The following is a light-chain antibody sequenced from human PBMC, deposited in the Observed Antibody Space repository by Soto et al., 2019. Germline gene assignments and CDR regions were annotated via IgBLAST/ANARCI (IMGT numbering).Light chain of an antibody. CDR3: SSYTTSNTRQIV. CDR2: DVS. J-gene: IGLJ1*01. V-gene: IGLV2-14*03. Sequence: QSVLTQPASVSGSPGQSITISCTGTSSDVGGYNYVSWYQHHPGKAPKLVIYDVSNRPSGISNRFSGSKSDNTASLTISGFQPEDEADYYCSSYTTSNTRQIVFGTGAKVTVL. CDR1: SSDVGGYNY.